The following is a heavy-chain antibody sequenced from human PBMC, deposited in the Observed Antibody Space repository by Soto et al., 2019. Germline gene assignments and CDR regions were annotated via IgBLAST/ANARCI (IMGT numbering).Heavy chain of an antibody. CDR1: GDSISTSNYY. CDR2: LFYSGGT. D-gene: IGHD3-3*01. V-gene: IGHV4-39*07. Sequence: PSETLSLTCSVSGDSISTSNYYWGWIRQPPGKGLEWIGHLFYSGGTYYNPSLKSRVTISVDTSKNQFSLKLSSVTAADTAVYYCARARGDFWSGFYGMDVWGQGTTVTVSS. J-gene: IGHJ6*02. CDR3: ARARGDFWSGFYGMDV.